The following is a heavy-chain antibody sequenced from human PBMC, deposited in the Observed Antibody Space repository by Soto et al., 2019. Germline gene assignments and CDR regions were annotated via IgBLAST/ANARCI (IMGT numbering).Heavy chain of an antibody. J-gene: IGHJ4*02. CDR3: ARPSRSSSSWDTHYFDY. CDR2: IYPGDSDT. CDR1: GDSLTNYW. Sequence: PGESLKISCKGSGDSLTNYWIGWVRQMPGKGLEWMGIIYPGDSDTRYSPSFQGQVTISADKSISTAYLQWSSLKASDTAMYYRARPSRSSSSWDTHYFDYWGQGTLVTVSS. D-gene: IGHD6-13*01. V-gene: IGHV5-51*01.